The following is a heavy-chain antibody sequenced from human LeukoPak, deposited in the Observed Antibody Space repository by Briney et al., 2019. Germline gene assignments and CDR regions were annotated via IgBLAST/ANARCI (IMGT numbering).Heavy chain of an antibody. CDR1: GFTFSSYD. D-gene: IGHD6-19*01. Sequence: GGSLRLSCAASGFTFSSYDMHWVRQSTGKGLEWVSAMGTAGDTYYPGSGKGRFPISRENAKNSLYLQMNSLRARDTGVYYCARAPSGGIAVGQDWYFDLWGRGTLVTVSS. CDR3: ARAPSGGIAVGQDWYFDL. V-gene: IGHV3-13*01. CDR2: MGTAGDT. J-gene: IGHJ2*01.